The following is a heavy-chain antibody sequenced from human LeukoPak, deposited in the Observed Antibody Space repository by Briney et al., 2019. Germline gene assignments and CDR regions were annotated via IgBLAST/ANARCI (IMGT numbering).Heavy chain of an antibody. J-gene: IGHJ4*02. V-gene: IGHV3-11*01. CDR2: ISSSGSTI. CDR3: ASDGYSSGEFDY. CDR1: GFTFSDYY. D-gene: IGHD6-19*01. Sequence: GGSLRLSCAASGFTFSDYYMSWLRQAPGKGLEWVSYISSSGSTIYYADSVKGRFTISRDNAENSLYLQMNSLRAEDTAVYYCASDGYSSGEFDYWGQGTLVTVSS.